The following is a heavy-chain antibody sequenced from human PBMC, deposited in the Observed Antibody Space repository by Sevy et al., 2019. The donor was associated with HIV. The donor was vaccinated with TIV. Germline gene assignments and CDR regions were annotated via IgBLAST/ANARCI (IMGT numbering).Heavy chain of an antibody. CDR3: ARDPTYYDFWSGYYTGWFDP. V-gene: IGHV3-11*01. CDR1: GFTFSHYY. D-gene: IGHD3-3*01. J-gene: IGHJ5*02. Sequence: GGSLRLSCAASGFTFSHYYMSWIRQAPGKGLEWLSYISSSGNTIYYTDSVKGRFTISRDNAKNSLYLQMDSLRAEDTAVYYCARDPTYYDFWSGYYTGWFDPWGQGTLVTVSS. CDR2: ISSSGNTI.